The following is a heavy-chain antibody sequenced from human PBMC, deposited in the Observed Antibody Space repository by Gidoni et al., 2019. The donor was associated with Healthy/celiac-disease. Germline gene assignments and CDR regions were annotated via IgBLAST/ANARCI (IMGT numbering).Heavy chain of an antibody. CDR1: GYTLTELS. D-gene: IGHD3-10*01. V-gene: IGHV1-24*01. Sequence: QVHLVQSVAEVKKPGDSGKVSCKVSGYTLTELSMHCVRQASGKGREWMGGFDPEYGETIYAQKFQGRVTITEDKSTDTAYVELSSLRSEDTPVYYCETLPGGVWGQGTLVTVSS. CDR2: FDPEYGET. CDR3: ETLPGGV. J-gene: IGHJ4*02.